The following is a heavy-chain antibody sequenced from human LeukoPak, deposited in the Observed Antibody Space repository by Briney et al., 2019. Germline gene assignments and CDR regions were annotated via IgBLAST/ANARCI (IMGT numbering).Heavy chain of an antibody. V-gene: IGHV3-48*01. CDR2: ISSSSSTI. Sequence: GGSLRPSCAASGFTFSSYSMNWVRQAPGKGLEWVSYISSSSSTIYYADSVKGRFTISRDNAKNSLYLQMNSLRAEDTAVYYCARAERYYDSSGYHYYFDYWGQGTLVTVSS. J-gene: IGHJ4*02. CDR1: GFTFSSYS. D-gene: IGHD3-22*01. CDR3: ARAERYYDSSGYHYYFDY.